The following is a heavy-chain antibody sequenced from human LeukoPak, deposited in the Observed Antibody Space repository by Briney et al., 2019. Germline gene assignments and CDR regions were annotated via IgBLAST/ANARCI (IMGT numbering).Heavy chain of an antibody. Sequence: SETLSLTCTVSGASISSFHWTWIRQPAGKGLEWIGLIYSSGSTIYNPSLKSRVAMSVDMTKNQLSLKLSSVTAADTAMYYCARKDGGYWGQGTLVTVSS. CDR2: IYSSGST. D-gene: IGHD3-10*01. CDR1: GASISSFH. CDR3: ARKDGGY. J-gene: IGHJ4*02. V-gene: IGHV4-4*07.